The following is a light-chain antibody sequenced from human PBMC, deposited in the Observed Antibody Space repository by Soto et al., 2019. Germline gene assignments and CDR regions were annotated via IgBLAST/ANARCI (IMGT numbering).Light chain of an antibody. J-gene: IGKJ5*01. CDR3: QQSYMDPIT. CDR2: DAC. CDR1: QSISTY. V-gene: IGKV1-39*01. Sequence: DIQMTQSPSSLSASGGNRVTITCRASQSISTYLNWYQKKPWKAPNLLIYDACRLQSGVPSRFIGSGGGTDFTLSISSVQPEDVAPYLCQQSYMDPITLGQGTQLQI.